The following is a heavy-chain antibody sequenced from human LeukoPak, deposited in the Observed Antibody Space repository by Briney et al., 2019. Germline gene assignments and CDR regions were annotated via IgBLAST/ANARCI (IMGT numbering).Heavy chain of an antibody. CDR2: ISSSGSTI. Sequence: GGSLRLSCAASGFTFSSYEMNWVRQAPGKGLEWVSYISSSGSTIYYADSVKGRFTISRDNAKDSLYLQMNSLRAEDTAVYYCARDAPYGYGSMDYWGQGTLVTVSS. V-gene: IGHV3-48*03. CDR1: GFTFSSYE. J-gene: IGHJ4*02. CDR3: ARDAPYGYGSMDY. D-gene: IGHD5-18*01.